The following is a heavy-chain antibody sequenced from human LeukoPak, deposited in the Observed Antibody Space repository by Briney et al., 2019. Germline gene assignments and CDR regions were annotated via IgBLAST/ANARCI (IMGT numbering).Heavy chain of an antibody. CDR1: GGSISSYY. D-gene: IGHD6-19*01. J-gene: IGHJ3*02. CDR3: ASSVIAVAGTDAFDI. Sequence: SETLSLTCTVSGGSISSYYWIWIRQPPGKGLEWIGYIYYSGSTNYNPSLKSRVTISVDTSKNQFSLKLSSVTAADTPVYYCASSVIAVAGTDAFDIWGQGTMVTVSS. CDR2: IYYSGST. V-gene: IGHV4-59*01.